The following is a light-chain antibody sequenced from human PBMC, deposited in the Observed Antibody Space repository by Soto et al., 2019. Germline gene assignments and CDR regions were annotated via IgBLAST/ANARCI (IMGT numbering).Light chain of an antibody. CDR3: FSFTTTSTHV. CDR2: EVN. V-gene: IGLV2-14*01. Sequence: QPVLTQPASLSGSPGQSITISCTGTSSDIGAYDYVSWFQQHPGKAPKLMISEVNNRPSGVSNRFSGSKSGNTAYLTISGLQVEDEAESFCFSFTTTSTHVFGTGTKLTVL. J-gene: IGLJ1*01. CDR1: SSDIGAYDY.